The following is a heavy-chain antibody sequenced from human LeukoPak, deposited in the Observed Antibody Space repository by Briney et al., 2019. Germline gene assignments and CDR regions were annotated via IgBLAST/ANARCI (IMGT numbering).Heavy chain of an antibody. Sequence: GGSLRLSCVTSGFSFSTYDMSWVRQAPGKGLEWVSGITANTRGSITYYADFVKGRFTISRDSSMDTLYLQMNSLRAEDTAVYFCARGGYFSFDYWGQGTLVTVSS. V-gene: IGHV3-23*01. CDR2: ITANTRGSIT. J-gene: IGHJ4*02. D-gene: IGHD2/OR15-2a*01. CDR1: GFSFSTYD. CDR3: ARGGYFSFDY.